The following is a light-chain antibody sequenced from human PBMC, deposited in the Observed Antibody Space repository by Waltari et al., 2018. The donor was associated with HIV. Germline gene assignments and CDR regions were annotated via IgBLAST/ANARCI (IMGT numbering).Light chain of an antibody. Sequence: QSVLTQPPSVSGAPGQRVTISCTGSSSNIGAVYDVHWYQQLPGTAPKLLIYGNNTRPSGVPDRFSGSKSGTSASLAITGLQAEDEADYYCQSYDRSLSGSVFGGGTKLTVL. CDR1: SSNIGAVYD. CDR2: GNN. J-gene: IGLJ2*01. V-gene: IGLV1-40*01. CDR3: QSYDRSLSGSV.